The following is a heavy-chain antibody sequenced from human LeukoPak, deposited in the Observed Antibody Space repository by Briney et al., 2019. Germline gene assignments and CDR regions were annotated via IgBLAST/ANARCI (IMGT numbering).Heavy chain of an antibody. J-gene: IGHJ4*02. CDR2: ISSTGGTT. Sequence: GGSLRLSCAASGITFSSYGMSWVRQAPGKGLEWVSSISSTGGTTYYADTVKGRFTISRDNSKNTLYLQMNSLKAEDTAIYYCAKAQSYGYSDYWGQGTLVAVSS. CDR1: GITFSSYG. CDR3: AKAQSYGYSDY. V-gene: IGHV3-23*01. D-gene: IGHD3-16*01.